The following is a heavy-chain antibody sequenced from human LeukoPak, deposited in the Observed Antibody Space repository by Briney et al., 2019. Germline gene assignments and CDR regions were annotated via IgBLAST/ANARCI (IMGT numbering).Heavy chain of an antibody. V-gene: IGHV1-2*02. Sequence: ASVKVSCKASGYTFTGYYMHWVRQAPGQGLEWMGWINPKSGDTNYAQKFQGRVTMTRDTSISTAYMELSRLRSDDTAVYYCARGPTMTTDYYYYYMDVWGKGTTVTVSS. J-gene: IGHJ6*03. CDR3: ARGPTMTTDYYYYYMDV. CDR2: INPKSGDT. CDR1: GYTFTGYY. D-gene: IGHD4-17*01.